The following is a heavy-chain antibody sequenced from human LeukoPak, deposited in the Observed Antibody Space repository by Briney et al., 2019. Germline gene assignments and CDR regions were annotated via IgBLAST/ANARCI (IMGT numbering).Heavy chain of an antibody. Sequence: SETLSLTCTVSGGSISSYYWSWIRQPAGKGLEWIGRIYTSGSTNYNPSLKSRVTMSVDTSKNQFSLKLSSVTAADTAVYYCAREFLALRYYYGSGSAGAYFDYWGQGTLVTVSS. CDR3: AREFLALRYYYGSGSAGAYFDY. V-gene: IGHV4-4*07. CDR2: IYTSGST. D-gene: IGHD3-10*01. CDR1: GGSISSYY. J-gene: IGHJ4*02.